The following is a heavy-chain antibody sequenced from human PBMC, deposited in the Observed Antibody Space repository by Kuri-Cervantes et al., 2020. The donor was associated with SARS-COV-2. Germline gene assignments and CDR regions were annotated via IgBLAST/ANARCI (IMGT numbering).Heavy chain of an antibody. CDR1: GFTFSSYA. CDR3: ARGVAELRYYGMDV. CDR2: ISYDGSNK. V-gene: IGHV3-30-3*01. J-gene: IGHJ6*02. Sequence: GESLKISCEASGFTFSSYAMHWVRQAPGKGLEWVAVISYDGSNKYYADSVKGRFTISRDNSKNTLYLQMNSLRAEDTAVYYCARGVAELRYYGMDVWGQGTTVTVSS. D-gene: IGHD1-7*01.